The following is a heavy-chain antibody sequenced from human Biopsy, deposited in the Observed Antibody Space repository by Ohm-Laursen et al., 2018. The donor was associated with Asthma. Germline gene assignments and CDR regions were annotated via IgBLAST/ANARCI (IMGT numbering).Heavy chain of an antibody. Sequence: SLRLSCSASGFTFSSYSMDWVRQAPGKGLEWVALMSYDGSIKDYADSVKGRFTISRDNSKNTLYLQMNSLRTEDTAVYYCAKRRGYSGHDNDYWGQGTLVIVSS. CDR2: MSYDGSIK. J-gene: IGHJ4*02. V-gene: IGHV3-30*18. CDR1: GFTFSSYS. D-gene: IGHD5-12*01. CDR3: AKRRGYSGHDNDY.